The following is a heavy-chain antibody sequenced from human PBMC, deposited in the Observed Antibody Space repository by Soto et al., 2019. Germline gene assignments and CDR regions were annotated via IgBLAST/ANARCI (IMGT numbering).Heavy chain of an antibody. CDR3: FTDRTSSPVDH. D-gene: IGHD2-2*01. Sequence: KAGGSLRLSCAASGFSFTNAWMSWVRQAPGKGLEWIGRIKSKADGGTTDDAAPAKGRFTISRDDSKNMLYLQMNSLRIEDTAVYYCFTDRTSSPVDHWGQGTLVTVSS. CDR2: IKSKADGGTT. CDR1: GFSFTNAW. J-gene: IGHJ4*02. V-gene: IGHV3-15*01.